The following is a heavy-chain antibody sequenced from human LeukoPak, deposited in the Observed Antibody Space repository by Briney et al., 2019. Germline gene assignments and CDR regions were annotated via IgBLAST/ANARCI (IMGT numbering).Heavy chain of an antibody. CDR1: GYTFTGYY. CDR3: ARDEDYSYDSSGYYAPLDY. J-gene: IGHJ4*02. D-gene: IGHD3-22*01. V-gene: IGHV1-18*04. CDR2: ISAYNGNT. Sequence: PWASVKVSCKASGYTFTGYYMHWVRQAPGQGLEWMGWISAYNGNTNYAQKLQGRVTMTTDTSTSTAYMELRSLRSDDTAVYYCARDEDYSYDSSGYYAPLDYWGQGTLVTVSS.